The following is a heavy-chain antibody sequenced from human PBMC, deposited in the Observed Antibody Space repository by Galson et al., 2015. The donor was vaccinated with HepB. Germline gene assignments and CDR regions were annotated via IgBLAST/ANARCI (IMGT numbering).Heavy chain of an antibody. D-gene: IGHD4-11*01. V-gene: IGHV2-5*01. CDR1: GFSLSTSGVA. CDR2: IYWHDDK. CDR3: AHMSTTVTTGYFDP. Sequence: PALVKPTQTLTLTCAFFGFSLSTSGVALGWFRQPPGKALEWLAIIYWHDDKRYSPSLRGRLTITRDTSKNLVVLTVANMDPADTATYYCAHMSTTVTTGYFDPWSQGTLVTVSS. J-gene: IGHJ5*02.